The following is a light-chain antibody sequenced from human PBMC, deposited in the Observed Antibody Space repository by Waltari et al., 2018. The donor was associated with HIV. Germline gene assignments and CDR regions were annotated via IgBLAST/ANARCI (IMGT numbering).Light chain of an antibody. CDR3: HQYGLSPKT. CDR1: QTVRSSY. Sequence: EIVFTQSPGTLSLSPGERATLSCRTSQTVRSSYVAWYQQRPGQAPRLVIFGASSRATGIPDRFSGSGSGTDFTLTISRLEPEDSATYYCHQYGLSPKTFGQGTNVEIK. V-gene: IGKV3-20*01. CDR2: GAS. J-gene: IGKJ1*01.